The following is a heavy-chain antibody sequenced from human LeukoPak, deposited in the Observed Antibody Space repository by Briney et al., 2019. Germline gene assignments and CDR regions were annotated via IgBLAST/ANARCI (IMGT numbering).Heavy chain of an antibody. V-gene: IGHV4-61*02. J-gene: IGHJ4*02. CDR3: ARARYCSSTSCIFDY. CDR1: GGSISSGSYY. CDR2: IYTSGST. D-gene: IGHD2-2*01. Sequence: SETLSLTCTVSGGSISSGSYYWSWIRQPAGXXXXXXXRIYTSGSTNYNPSLKSRVTISVDTSKNQFSLKLSSVTAADTAVYYCARARYCSSTSCIFDYWGQGTLVTVSS.